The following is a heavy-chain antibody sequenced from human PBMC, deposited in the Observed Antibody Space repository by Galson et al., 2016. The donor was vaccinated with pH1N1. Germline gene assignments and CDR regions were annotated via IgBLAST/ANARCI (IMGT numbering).Heavy chain of an antibody. CDR1: GFAFGDYA. CDR3: TKEAQYCRGGNCFWRGFDL. D-gene: IGHD2-15*01. J-gene: IGHJ3*01. V-gene: IGHV3-9*01. Sequence: SLRLSCAASGFAFGDYAIHWVRQAPGKGLEWVSGISKNSDTVAYVDSVQGRITISRDNAGSPLFLQMNSLRVEDTALYYCTKEAQYCRGGNCFWRGFDLWGQGTMVTVSS. CDR2: ISKNSDTV.